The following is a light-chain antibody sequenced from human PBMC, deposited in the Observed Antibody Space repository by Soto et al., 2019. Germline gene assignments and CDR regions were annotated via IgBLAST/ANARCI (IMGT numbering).Light chain of an antibody. J-gene: IGKJ2*01. Sequence: EIVLTQSPGTLSLSPGERATLSCRASQSVSSSYLAWYQQKPGEAPRLLIYGASSRATSSPDRFSSSWSGTDFTITISRLEHEDFAVYYCQQYGSSRTFGQGTKMEIK. CDR3: QQYGSSRT. V-gene: IGKV3-20*01. CDR2: GAS. CDR1: QSVSSSY.